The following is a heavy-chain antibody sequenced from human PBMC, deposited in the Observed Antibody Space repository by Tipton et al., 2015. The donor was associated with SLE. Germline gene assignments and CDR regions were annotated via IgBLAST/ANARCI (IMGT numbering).Heavy chain of an antibody. CDR1: GGSISSSHYY. V-gene: IGHV4-39*07. CDR3: AGTNYDVLTGYHRVDTFDI. CDR2: IYSSGGT. Sequence: TLSLTCTVSGGSISSSHYYWDWIRQPPGKGLEWLGSIYSSGGTYYNPSLQSRVTISVGTSKNQFSLELSSVTAADTAVYYCAGTNYDVLTGYHRVDTFDIWGQGTMVTVSS. J-gene: IGHJ3*02. D-gene: IGHD3-9*01.